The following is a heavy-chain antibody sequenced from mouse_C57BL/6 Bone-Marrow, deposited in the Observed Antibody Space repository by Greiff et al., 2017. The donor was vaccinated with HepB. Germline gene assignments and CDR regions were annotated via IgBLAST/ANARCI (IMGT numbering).Heavy chain of an antibody. J-gene: IGHJ3*01. CDR2: ILPGSGST. V-gene: IGHV1-9*01. Sequence: VQLQQSGAELMKPGASVKLSCKATGYTFTGYWKEWVKQRPGHGLEWIGEILPGSGSTNYNEKFKGKATFTADTSSNTAYMQLSSLTTEDSAIYYCARWTRQLRLPAWFAYWGQGTLVTVSA. D-gene: IGHD3-2*02. CDR3: ARWTRQLRLPAWFAY. CDR1: GYTFTGYW.